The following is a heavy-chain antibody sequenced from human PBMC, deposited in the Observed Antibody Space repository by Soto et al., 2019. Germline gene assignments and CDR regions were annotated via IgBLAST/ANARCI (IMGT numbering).Heavy chain of an antibody. CDR2: ISRSSITI. CDR1: GFTFSSYS. D-gene: IGHD1-26*01. V-gene: IGHV3-48*02. Sequence: EVQLVESGGGLVQPGGYLRLSCAASGFTFSSYSMNWVRQARGKGLEWVSYISRSSITIYCSDSGKGRFTISRDHAKNTLYLQINALRDEDTAVYYCARRGGSYSGGYWGQGTLVTVSS. J-gene: IGHJ4*02. CDR3: ARRGGSYSGGY.